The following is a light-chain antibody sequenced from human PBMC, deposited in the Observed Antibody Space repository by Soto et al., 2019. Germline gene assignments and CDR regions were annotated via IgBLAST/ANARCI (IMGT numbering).Light chain of an antibody. CDR1: SSNIGSNT. CDR2: NNN. V-gene: IGLV1-44*01. Sequence: QSVLTQPPSASGTPGQRVTISCSGSSSNIGSNTVNWYQHLPGTAPKLLIYNNNQRPSGVPDRISGSKSGTSASLAIGGLQSEDEAHYYCAAWDDSLNGFVVFGTGTKLTVL. J-gene: IGLJ1*01. CDR3: AAWDDSLNGFVV.